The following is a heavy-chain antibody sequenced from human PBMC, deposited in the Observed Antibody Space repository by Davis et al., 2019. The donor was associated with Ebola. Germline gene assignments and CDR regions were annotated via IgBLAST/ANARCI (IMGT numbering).Heavy chain of an antibody. CDR2: INHSGST. J-gene: IGHJ6*02. D-gene: IGHD3-10*02. CDR1: GGSFSGYY. V-gene: IGHV4-34*01. Sequence: MPGGSLRLSCAVYGGSFSGYYWSWIRQPPGKGLEWIGEINHSGSTNYNPSLKSRVTISVDTSKNQFSLKLSSVTAADTAVYYCARGRLVRGYYYYGMDVWGQGTTVTVSS. CDR3: ARGRLVRGYYYYGMDV.